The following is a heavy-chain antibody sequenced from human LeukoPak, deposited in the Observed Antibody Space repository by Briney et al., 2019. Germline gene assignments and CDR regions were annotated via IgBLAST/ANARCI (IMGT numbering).Heavy chain of an antibody. CDR3: TREEVSDSSGSANDY. J-gene: IGHJ4*02. Sequence: GASVKVSCKASGGTFSSYAISWVRQAPGQGLEWMGRIIPILGIANYAQKFQGRVAITADKSTSTAYMELNSLTSDDTAVYYCTREEVSDSSGSANDYWGQGTLVTVSS. V-gene: IGHV1-69*04. CDR1: GGTFSSYA. CDR2: IIPILGIA. D-gene: IGHD3-22*01.